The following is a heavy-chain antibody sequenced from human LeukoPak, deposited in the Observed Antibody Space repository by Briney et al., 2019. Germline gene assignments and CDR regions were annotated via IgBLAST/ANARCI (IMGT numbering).Heavy chain of an antibody. V-gene: IGHV3-23*01. CDR3: AKDGGGTVTMIVVVIDFDY. J-gene: IGHJ4*02. CDR2: ISGSGGST. CDR1: GFTFSSYA. Sequence: PGGSLRLSCAASGFTFSSYAMSWVRQAPGKGLEWVSAISGSGGSTYYAESVKGRFTISRDNSKNKLYLQMNSLRAEDTAVYYCAKDGGGTVTMIVVVIDFDYWGQGTLVTVSS. D-gene: IGHD3-22*01.